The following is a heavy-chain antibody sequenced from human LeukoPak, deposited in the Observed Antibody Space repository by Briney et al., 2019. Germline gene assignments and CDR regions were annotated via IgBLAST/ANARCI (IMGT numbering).Heavy chain of an antibody. CDR3: AKRGVVIRVILVGFHKEAYYFDS. V-gene: IGHV3-23*01. CDR2: ISDSGGST. Sequence: GGSLRLSCAVSGITLSNYGMTWVQQAPGKGLEWVAGISDSGGSTNYADSVKGRFTISRDNPKNTLYLQMNSLRAEDTAVYFCAKRGVVIRVILVGFHKEAYYFDSWDQGALVTVSS. D-gene: IGHD3-22*01. CDR1: GITLSNYG. J-gene: IGHJ4*02.